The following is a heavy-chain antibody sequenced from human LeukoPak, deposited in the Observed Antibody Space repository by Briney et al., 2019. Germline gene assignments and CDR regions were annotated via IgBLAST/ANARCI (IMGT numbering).Heavy chain of an antibody. D-gene: IGHD1-26*01. Sequence: SETLSLTCTVSGYSISSGYYWGWIRQPPGKGLEWIGSIYHSGSTYYNPSLKSRVTISVDTSKSQFSLKLSSVTAADTAVYYCARDPVGAFNWFDPWGQGTLVTVSS. J-gene: IGHJ5*02. CDR2: IYHSGST. V-gene: IGHV4-38-2*02. CDR1: GYSISSGYY. CDR3: ARDPVGAFNWFDP.